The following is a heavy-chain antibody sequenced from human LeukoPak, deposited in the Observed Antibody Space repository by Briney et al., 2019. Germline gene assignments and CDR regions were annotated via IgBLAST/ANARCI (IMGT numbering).Heavy chain of an antibody. D-gene: IGHD4/OR15-4a*01. V-gene: IGHV2-5*02. J-gene: IGHJ3*02. CDR3: AHRLVLADAFDI. CDR1: GFSLRTNGVG. Sequence: SGPTLVKPTQTLTLTCTFSGFSLRTNGVGVGWIRQPPGKALDWLALIYWDDDRRYSPSLKSRLTITKDTSKNQVVLTMTNMDPVDTATYYCAHRLVLADAFDIWGQGTMVTVSS. CDR2: IYWDDDR.